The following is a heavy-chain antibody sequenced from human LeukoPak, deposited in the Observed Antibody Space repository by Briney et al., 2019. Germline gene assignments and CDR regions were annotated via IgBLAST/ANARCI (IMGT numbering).Heavy chain of an antibody. D-gene: IGHD3-22*01. Sequence: ASVKVSCKASGHTFTSYDINWVRQATGQGLEWMGWMNPNSGNTDYAQKFQGRVTMTRNTSISTAYMELSSLRPEDTAVYYCARVYYDSSGYLGTRRFDPWGQGTLVTVSS. J-gene: IGHJ5*02. CDR3: ARVYYDSSGYLGTRRFDP. V-gene: IGHV1-8*01. CDR1: GHTFTSYD. CDR2: MNPNSGNT.